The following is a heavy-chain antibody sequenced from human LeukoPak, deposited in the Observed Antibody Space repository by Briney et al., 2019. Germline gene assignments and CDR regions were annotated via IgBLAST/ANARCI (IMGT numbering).Heavy chain of an antibody. CDR3: AKDSTPDYYDSSRYFDY. Sequence: PGGSLRLSCAASGFTLSSYGMHWVRQAPGKGLEWVAFIRYDGSNKYYADSVKGRFTISRDNSKNTLYLQMNSLRAEDTAVYYCAKDSTPDYYDSSRYFDYWGQGTLVTVSS. V-gene: IGHV3-30*02. CDR2: IRYDGSNK. D-gene: IGHD3-22*01. CDR1: GFTLSSYG. J-gene: IGHJ4*02.